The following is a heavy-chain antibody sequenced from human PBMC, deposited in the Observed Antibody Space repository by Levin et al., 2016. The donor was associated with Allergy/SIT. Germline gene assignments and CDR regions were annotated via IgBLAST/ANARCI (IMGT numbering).Heavy chain of an antibody. CDR2: ISSSSSYI. Sequence: GESLKISCAASGFTFSSYSMNWVRQAPGKGLEWVSSISSSSSYIYYADSVKGRFTISRDNAKNSLYLQMNSLRAEDTAVYYCAREGKGWLQLWGSTITDYYGMDVWGQGTTVTVSS. CDR3: AREGKGWLQLWGSTITDYYGMDV. J-gene: IGHJ6*02. V-gene: IGHV3-21*01. CDR1: GFTFSSYS. D-gene: IGHD5-24*01.